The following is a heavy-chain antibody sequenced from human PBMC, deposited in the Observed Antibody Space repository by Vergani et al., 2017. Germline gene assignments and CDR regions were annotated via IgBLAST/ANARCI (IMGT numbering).Heavy chain of an antibody. CDR1: GGSVSSGNFY. CDR2: IYYSGNT. D-gene: IGHD2-2*01. Sequence: QVQLQESGPGLVKPSETLSLTCTVSGGSVSSGNFYWSWIRQPAGKGLEWIGHIYYSGNTNYNPSLKSRVTISVDTSKKQFSLKLSSVTAADMAVYFCARRYCSTNSCSGFDYWGQGTLVTVSS. J-gene: IGHJ4*02. V-gene: IGHV4-61*10. CDR3: ARRYCSTNSCSGFDY.